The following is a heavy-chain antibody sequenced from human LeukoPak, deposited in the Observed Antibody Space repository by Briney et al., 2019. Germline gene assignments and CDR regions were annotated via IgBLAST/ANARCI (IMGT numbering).Heavy chain of an antibody. D-gene: IGHD4/OR15-4a*01. J-gene: IGHJ4*02. CDR2: INHSGRT. CDR3: ARVFMVETIKAAYDY. CDR1: GGSFSGYY. Sequence: RTSETLSLTCAVYGGSFSGYYWTWIRQPPGKGLEWIGEINHSGRTNYNASLKSRVTISVDTIKTQFSLKLSSVTAADTAAYYCARVFMVETIKAAYDYWGRGTLVTVSS. V-gene: IGHV4-34*01.